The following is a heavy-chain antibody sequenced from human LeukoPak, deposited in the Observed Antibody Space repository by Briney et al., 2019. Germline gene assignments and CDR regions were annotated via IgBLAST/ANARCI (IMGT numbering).Heavy chain of an antibody. CDR2: FSGSGGNT. V-gene: IGHV3-23*01. CDR1: GFTFSSYA. J-gene: IGHJ5*02. D-gene: IGHD5-12*01. Sequence: PGGSLRLSCAASGFTFSSYAMSWVRQAPGKGLEWVSTFSGSGGNTYYADSVKGRFTISRDNSKNTLYLQMNSLRAEDTAVYYCAKLPSGYTLHSWLDPWGQGTLVTVSS. CDR3: AKLPSGYTLHSWLDP.